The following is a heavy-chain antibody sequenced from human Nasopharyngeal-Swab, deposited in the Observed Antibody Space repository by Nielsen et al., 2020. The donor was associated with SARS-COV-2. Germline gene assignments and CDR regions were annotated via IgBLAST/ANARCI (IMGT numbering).Heavy chain of an antibody. CDR1: SGSVGSYH. Sequence: SETLSLTCTVSSGSVGSYHWSWVRQPPGKGLEWIGFVYTSGNTDYNPSLKSRGTISVDTSKNQFSLKLSSVTAADTAVYYCTYSSSWYFYGMDVWGQGTTVTVSS. CDR2: VYTSGNT. V-gene: IGHV4-4*08. CDR3: TYSSSWYFYGMDV. J-gene: IGHJ6*02. D-gene: IGHD6-13*01.